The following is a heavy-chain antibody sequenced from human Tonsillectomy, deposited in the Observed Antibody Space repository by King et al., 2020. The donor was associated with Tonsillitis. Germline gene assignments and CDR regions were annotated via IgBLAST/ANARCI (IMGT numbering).Heavy chain of an antibody. CDR3: AREPIYGDHVDY. Sequence: VQLVESGGGLVQPGGSLRLSCTASGFPFSSYEVNWVRQAPGKGLEWVSYISSRGRTIYYADSVKGRFTISRDNAKNSLYLQMNSLRAEDTAVYYCAREPIYGDHVDYWGQGTLVTVSS. CDR1: GFPFSSYE. CDR2: ISSRGRTI. V-gene: IGHV3-48*03. D-gene: IGHD4-17*01. J-gene: IGHJ4*02.